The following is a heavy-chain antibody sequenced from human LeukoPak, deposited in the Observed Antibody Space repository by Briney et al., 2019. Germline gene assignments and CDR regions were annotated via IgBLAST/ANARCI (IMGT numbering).Heavy chain of an antibody. CDR2: FDGEDGQT. CDR3: GIALSIGSLGD. CDR1: GYTLTDFS. Sequence: ASVKVSCKVSGYTLTDFSIHWVRQTPGTGLEWMGSFDGEDGQTLYAQKFQGRVTMTKDTSTATAYMELSRLTFEDTAVYYCGIALSIGSLGDWGQGTLVTVSS. J-gene: IGHJ4*02. V-gene: IGHV1-24*01. D-gene: IGHD6-19*01.